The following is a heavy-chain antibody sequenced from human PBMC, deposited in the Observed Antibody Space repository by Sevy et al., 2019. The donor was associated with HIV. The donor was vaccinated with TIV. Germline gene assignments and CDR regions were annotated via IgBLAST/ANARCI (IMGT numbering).Heavy chain of an antibody. Sequence: GGSLRLSCVASGFTFNNFWMAWVRQAPGKGLEWFANIKLDGSESNHVGSVKGRFTISRDNAKNSLYLQMNSLTAEDTAVYYCARDVGGGYFDYWGQGTLVTVSS. CDR3: ARDVGGGYFDY. CDR1: GFTFNNFW. J-gene: IGHJ4*01. D-gene: IGHD3-16*01. CDR2: IKLDGSES. V-gene: IGHV3-7*03.